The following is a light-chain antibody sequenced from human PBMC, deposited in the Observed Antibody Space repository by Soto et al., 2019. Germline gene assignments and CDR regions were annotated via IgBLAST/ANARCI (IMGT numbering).Light chain of an antibody. V-gene: IGKV3-20*01. CDR1: QSVSGNS. Sequence: IVLRRSPGTLSLSPGERAILSCRASQSVSGNSLAWYQQKPGQAPRLLIYAASNRATGIPDRFSGSGSGTYFTLTINRLQPEDFAVYFCQQCGGSPPTFGRGTKVDIK. CDR2: AAS. J-gene: IGKJ1*01. CDR3: QQCGGSPPT.